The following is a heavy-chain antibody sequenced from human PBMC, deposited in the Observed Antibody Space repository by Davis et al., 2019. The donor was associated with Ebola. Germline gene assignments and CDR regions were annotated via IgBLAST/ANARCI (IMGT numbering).Heavy chain of an antibody. J-gene: IGHJ4*02. V-gene: IGHV4-59*08. D-gene: IGHD6-13*01. CDR2: IYYSGST. CDR3: ARQTGLAAAGRGVDY. CDR1: GGSFSGYH. Sequence: SETLSLTCAVYGGSFSGYHWTWIRQPPGKGLEWIGYIYYSGSTNYNPSLKSRVTISVDTSKNQFSLKLSSVTAAETAVYYCARQTGLAAAGRGVDYWGQGTLVTVSS.